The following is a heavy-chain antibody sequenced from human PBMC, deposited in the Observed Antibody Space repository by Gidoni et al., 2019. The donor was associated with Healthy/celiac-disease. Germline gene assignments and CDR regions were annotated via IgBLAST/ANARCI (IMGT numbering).Heavy chain of an antibody. CDR3: AREGVVVTAAYFDY. V-gene: IGHV3-30-3*01. J-gene: IGHJ4*02. Sequence: QVQLLEPGGGVGQPGRSLRRSWPASGSTSLSYAMHWVRQAPGKGLEWVVVISYDGGNKSDADSVKGRFTIARDNSKNSLYLQMDSLRAEDTAVYYCAREGVVVTAAYFDYWGQGTMVTVSS. CDR1: GSTSLSYA. D-gene: IGHD2-2*01. CDR2: ISYDGGNK.